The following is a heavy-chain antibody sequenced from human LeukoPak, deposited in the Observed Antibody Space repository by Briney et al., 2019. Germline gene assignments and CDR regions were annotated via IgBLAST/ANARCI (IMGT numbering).Heavy chain of an antibody. Sequence: GGSLRLSCAASGFTFTNYWMTWVRQAPGKGLEWVANIMKDGGDKYYVDSVKGRFTISRDNAKSSVYLQMNSLRAEDTAVYYCVRDRDYYVFDLWGQGTLVTVSS. CDR3: VRDRDYYVFDL. V-gene: IGHV3-7*01. J-gene: IGHJ4*02. CDR2: IMKDGGDK. D-gene: IGHD3-10*02. CDR1: GFTFTNYW.